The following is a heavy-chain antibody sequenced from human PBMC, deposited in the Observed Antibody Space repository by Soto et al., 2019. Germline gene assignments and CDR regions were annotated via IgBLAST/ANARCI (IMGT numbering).Heavy chain of an antibody. CDR2: ISGSGGST. D-gene: IGHD2-15*01. J-gene: IGHJ4*02. Sequence: PAGSLRLSCAASGLTFSSYAMTWVLQAQGKGLEWVSAISGSGGSTYYADSVKGRFTISRDNSKNTLYLQMNSLRAEDTAVYYCAKEDVVVVAATLPLFDYWGQGTLVTGSS. V-gene: IGHV3-23*01. CDR1: GLTFSSYA. CDR3: AKEDVVVVAATLPLFDY.